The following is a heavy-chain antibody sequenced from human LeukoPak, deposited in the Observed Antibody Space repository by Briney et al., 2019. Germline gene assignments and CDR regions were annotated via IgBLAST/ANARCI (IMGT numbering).Heavy chain of an antibody. V-gene: IGHV4-39*07. CDR2: IYYSGST. D-gene: IGHD3-22*01. Sequence: PSETLSLTCTVSGDSISTSNSYWGWIRQPPGKGLEWIGSIYYSGSTYYNPSLKSRVTISVDTSKNQFSLKLSSVTAADTAVYYCARDNGYFHAFDIWGQGTLVTVSS. CDR1: GDSISTSNSY. CDR3: ARDNGYFHAFDI. J-gene: IGHJ4*02.